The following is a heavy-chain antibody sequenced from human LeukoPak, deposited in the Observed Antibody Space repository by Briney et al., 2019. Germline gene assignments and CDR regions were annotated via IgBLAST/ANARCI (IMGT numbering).Heavy chain of an antibody. CDR3: TAGYSSNWNNAFDV. D-gene: IGHD6-13*01. Sequence: PGGSLRLSCAASGFAFSSYAVHWVRQAPGKGLVWVSRINSDGSNTRYADSVKGRFTISRDNAKNTLYLQMNSLRVDDTAVYYCTAGYSSNWNNAFDVWGQGTRVTVSS. J-gene: IGHJ3*01. V-gene: IGHV3-74*01. CDR1: GFAFSSYA. CDR2: INSDGSNT.